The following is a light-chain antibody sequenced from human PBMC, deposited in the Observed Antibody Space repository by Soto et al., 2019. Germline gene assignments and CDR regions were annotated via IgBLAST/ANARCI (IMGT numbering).Light chain of an antibody. Sequence: EIVVTQSPGTLSLSPGERATLSCRASQSVNFYLAWYQQKPGQAPRLLIHGASNRATGIPARFSGSGSGTDFTLTISSLEPEDCAVYYCQQRSNWPPTWTFGQGTKVDIK. V-gene: IGKV3-11*01. CDR3: QQRSNWPPTWT. CDR1: QSVNFY. J-gene: IGKJ1*01. CDR2: GAS.